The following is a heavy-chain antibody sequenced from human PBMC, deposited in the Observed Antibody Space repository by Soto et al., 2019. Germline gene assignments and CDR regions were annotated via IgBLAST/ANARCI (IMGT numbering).Heavy chain of an antibody. Sequence: PGGSLRLSCAASGFTFSSYGMHWVRQAPGKGLEWVAVIWYDGSNKYYADSVKGRFTISRDNSKNTLYLQMNSLRAEDTAVYYCARPSPWYNWNPPPFDYWGQGTLVTVSS. J-gene: IGHJ4*02. V-gene: IGHV3-33*01. D-gene: IGHD1-20*01. CDR2: IWYDGSNK. CDR1: GFTFSSYG. CDR3: ARPSPWYNWNPPPFDY.